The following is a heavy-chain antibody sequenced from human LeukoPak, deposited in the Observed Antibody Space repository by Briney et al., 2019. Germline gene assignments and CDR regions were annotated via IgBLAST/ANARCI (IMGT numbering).Heavy chain of an antibody. Sequence: GSTVKVSCKASGGTFSSYAISWVRQAPGQGLEGMGGIIPIFGTANYAQKFQGRVTITTDESTSTAYMELSSLGPEDTAVYYCARDRVAAAGRYFDYWGQGTLVTVSS. V-gene: IGHV1-69*05. D-gene: IGHD6-13*01. CDR3: ARDRVAAAGRYFDY. CDR1: GGTFSSYA. CDR2: IIPIFGTA. J-gene: IGHJ4*02.